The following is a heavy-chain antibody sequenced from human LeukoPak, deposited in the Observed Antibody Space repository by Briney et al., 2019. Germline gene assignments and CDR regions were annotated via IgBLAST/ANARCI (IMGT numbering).Heavy chain of an antibody. CDR2: ISYDGRKM. V-gene: IGHV3-30*03. CDR1: GFTFSDHG. CDR3: TRDYYDSSGYYYLPDY. D-gene: IGHD3-22*01. Sequence: GSCLRLSCLASGFTFSDHGIHWARQAPGKGLEWVAVISYDGRKMKYADSVKGRFTISRDNSKDTLSLHMNTLRTEDTAVYYCTRDYYDSSGYYYLPDYWGQGTLVTVSS. J-gene: IGHJ4*02.